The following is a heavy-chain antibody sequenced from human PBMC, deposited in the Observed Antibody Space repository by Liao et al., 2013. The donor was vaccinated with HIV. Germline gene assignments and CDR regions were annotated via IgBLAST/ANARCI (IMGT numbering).Heavy chain of an antibody. J-gene: IGHJ4*02. V-gene: IGHV4-30-4*08. CDR3: ARDGETVVTPGY. CDR2: ISYSGST. CDR1: GGSISSGDYY. Sequence: QLQLQESGPGLVKPSETLSLTCSVSGGSISSGDYYWSWIRQPPGKGLEWIGYISYSGSTYYNPSLKSRVTISVDTSKNQFSLKLNSVTAADTAVYYCARDGETVVTPGYWGQGTLVTVSS. D-gene: IGHD4-23*01.